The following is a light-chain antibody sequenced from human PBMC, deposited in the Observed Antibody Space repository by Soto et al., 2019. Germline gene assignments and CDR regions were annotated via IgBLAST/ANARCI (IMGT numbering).Light chain of an antibody. CDR3: SSYTSNNTVV. CDR2: EVG. V-gene: IGLV2-14*01. CDR1: SSDVGGYNY. J-gene: IGLJ2*01. Sequence: QSALTQPASVSGSPGQSITISCTRTSSDVGGYNYVSWYQQHPGKAPKLMIYEVGNRPSGVSNRFSGSKSGNTASLTISGLQAEDEANYYCSSYTSNNTVVFGGGTKLTVL.